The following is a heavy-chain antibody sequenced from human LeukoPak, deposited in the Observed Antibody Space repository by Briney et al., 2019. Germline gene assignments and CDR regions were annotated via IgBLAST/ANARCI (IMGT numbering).Heavy chain of an antibody. Sequence: SETLSLTCTVSGGSISSSSYYWGWIRQPPGKGLEWIGSIYYSGSTYYNPSLKSRVTISVDTSKNQFSLKLSSVTAADTAVYYCASGLWFGDENPPYFDYWGQGILVTVSS. J-gene: IGHJ4*02. CDR3: ASGLWFGDENPPYFDY. V-gene: IGHV4-39*07. CDR2: IYYSGST. D-gene: IGHD3-10*01. CDR1: GGSISSSSYY.